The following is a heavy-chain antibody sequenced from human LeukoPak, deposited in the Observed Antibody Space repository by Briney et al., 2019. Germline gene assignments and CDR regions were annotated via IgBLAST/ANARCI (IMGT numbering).Heavy chain of an antibody. V-gene: IGHV5-51*01. CDR3: SRGYSSSTSCYPPNFDS. J-gene: IGHJ4*02. D-gene: IGHD2-2*01. CDR1: GYSFTSFW. CDR2: FYPGDSDT. Sequence: GESLKISCKGSGYSFTSFWIGRVRQMPGKGLEWMGIFYPGDSDTRYSPSFQGQVTISPDKSLSPAYLPWSSLETSGTAIKFCSRGYSSSTSCYPPNFDSWGPGTLVTASS.